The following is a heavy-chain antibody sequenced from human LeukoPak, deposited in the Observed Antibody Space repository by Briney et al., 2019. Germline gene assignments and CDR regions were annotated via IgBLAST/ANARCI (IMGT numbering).Heavy chain of an antibody. V-gene: IGHV1-69*06. Sequence: SVKVSCKASGGTFSSYAISWVRQAPGQGLEWMGGIIPILGTANYAQKFQGRVTITADKSTSTAYMELSSLRSEDTAVYYCARDRGPNVLRYFDPRGYYYYGMDVWGKGTTVTVSS. D-gene: IGHD3-9*01. CDR2: IIPILGTA. CDR3: ARDRGPNVLRYFDPRGYYYYGMDV. J-gene: IGHJ6*04. CDR1: GGTFSSYA.